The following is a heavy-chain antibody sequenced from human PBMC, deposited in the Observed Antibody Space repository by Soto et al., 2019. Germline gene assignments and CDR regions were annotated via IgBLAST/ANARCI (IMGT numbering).Heavy chain of an antibody. J-gene: IGHJ6*02. CDR3: AKDWLGVYSYAICMDV. CDR2: ISGSGGST. Sequence: EVQLLESGGGLVQPGGSLRLSCAASGFTFSSYAMSWVRQAPGKGLEWVSAISGSGGSTYYADSVKGRFTISRDNSKNTLYLQMNSLRAEDTAVYYCAKDWLGVYSYAICMDVWGQGTTVTVSS. V-gene: IGHV3-23*01. CDR1: GFTFSSYA. D-gene: IGHD5-18*01.